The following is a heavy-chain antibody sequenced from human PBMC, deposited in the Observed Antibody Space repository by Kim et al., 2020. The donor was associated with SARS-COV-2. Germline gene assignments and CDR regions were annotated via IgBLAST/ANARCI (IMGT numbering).Heavy chain of an antibody. CDR2: INPSGGST. CDR3: ARDRNDREMASADDAFDI. Sequence: ASVKVSCKASGYTFTSYYMHWVRQAPGQGLEWMGIINPSGGSTSYAQKFQGRVTMTRDTSTSTVYMELSSLRSEDTAVYYCARDRNDREMASADDAFDIWGQGTMVTVSS. V-gene: IGHV1-46*01. D-gene: IGHD3-9*01. CDR1: GYTFTSYY. J-gene: IGHJ3*02.